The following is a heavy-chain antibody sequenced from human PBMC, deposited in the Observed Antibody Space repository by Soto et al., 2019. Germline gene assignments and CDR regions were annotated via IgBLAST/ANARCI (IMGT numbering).Heavy chain of an antibody. CDR3: ARDCSGGSCYPGMDV. V-gene: IGHV3-21*01. CDR1: GFNFNSYT. Sequence: GGSLRLSCAASGFNFNSYTINWVRQAPGKRLEWLSSISSSGYIFSTDLVRGRFTISRDNAKNSVYLQINSLRAEDTAVYFCARDCSGGSCYPGMDVWGQGTTVSVSS. J-gene: IGHJ6*02. D-gene: IGHD2-15*01. CDR2: ISSSGYI.